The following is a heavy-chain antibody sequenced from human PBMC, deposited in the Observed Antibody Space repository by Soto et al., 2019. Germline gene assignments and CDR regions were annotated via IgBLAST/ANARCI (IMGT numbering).Heavy chain of an antibody. CDR2: ISAYNGNT. V-gene: IGHV1-18*01. D-gene: IGHD1-26*01. J-gene: IGHJ4*02. CDR3: ARDLGGSYYAPVDY. CDR1: GYTFTSYG. Sequence: ASVKVSCKASGYTFTSYGISWVRQAPGQGLEWMGWISAYNGNTKYAQKLQGRVTTTTDTSTSTAYMGLRSLRSDDTAVYYCARDLGGSYYAPVDYWGQGTLVTVSS.